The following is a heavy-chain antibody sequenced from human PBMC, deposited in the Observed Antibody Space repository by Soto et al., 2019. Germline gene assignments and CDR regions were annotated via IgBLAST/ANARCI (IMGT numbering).Heavy chain of an antibody. CDR3: ACVATIGLEHDY. CDR2: IYYSGDT. V-gene: IGHV4-30-4*01. Sequence: SETLSLTCTVSGGSISSGDYYWSWIRQPPGKGLEWIGYIYYSGDTYYNPSLKSRVTISADTPKNQFSLKLSPVTAADTAVYYCACVATIGLEHDYWGQGTRVTVS. J-gene: IGHJ4*02. D-gene: IGHD5-12*01. CDR1: GGSISSGDYY.